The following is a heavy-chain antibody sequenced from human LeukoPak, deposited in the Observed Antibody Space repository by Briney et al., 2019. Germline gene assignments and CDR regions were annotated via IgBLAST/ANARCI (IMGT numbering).Heavy chain of an antibody. J-gene: IGHJ4*02. CDR3: ARPSTSFLYFDY. CDR1: GASISSGTYY. CDR2: IYYSGST. Sequence: SETLSLTCTVSGASISSGTYYWGWFRQPPGKGLEWIGTIYYSGSTYYNPSLKSRVTISVDTSKNQFSLKLTSMIAADTAVYFCARPSTSFLYFDYWGQGTLVTVSS. V-gene: IGHV4-39*01. D-gene: IGHD2/OR15-2a*01.